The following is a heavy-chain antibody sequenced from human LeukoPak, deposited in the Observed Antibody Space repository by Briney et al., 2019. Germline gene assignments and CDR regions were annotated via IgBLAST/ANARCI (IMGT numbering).Heavy chain of an antibody. CDR1: GGSFSGYY. J-gene: IGHJ5*02. CDR3: ARGQGSSGWYNWFDP. V-gene: IGHV4-34*01. CDR2: INHSGST. D-gene: IGHD6-19*01. Sequence: SETLSLTCAVYGGSFSGYYWSWIRQPPGKGLEWIGEINHSGSTNYNPSLKSRVTISVDTSKSQFSLKLSSVTAADTAVYYCARGQGSSGWYNWFDPWGQGTLVTVSS.